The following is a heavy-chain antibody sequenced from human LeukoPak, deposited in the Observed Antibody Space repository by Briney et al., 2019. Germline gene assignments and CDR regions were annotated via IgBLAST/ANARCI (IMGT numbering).Heavy chain of an antibody. CDR1: GFTVSSNY. Sequence: GGSLRLSCAASGFTVSSNYMSWVRQAPGKGLEWVSVIYSGGSTYYADSVKGRFTISRDNSKNTLYFQMNSLRAEDTAVYYCAREVRGVAFDYWGQGTLVTVSS. D-gene: IGHD3-10*01. V-gene: IGHV3-53*01. CDR2: IYSGGST. CDR3: AREVRGVAFDY. J-gene: IGHJ4*02.